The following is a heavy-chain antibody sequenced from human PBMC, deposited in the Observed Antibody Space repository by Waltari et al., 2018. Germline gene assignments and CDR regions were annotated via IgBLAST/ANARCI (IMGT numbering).Heavy chain of an antibody. CDR2: ISYDGSNK. CDR3: ASLPAGYSSGR. V-gene: IGHV3-30*03. D-gene: IGHD6-19*01. CDR1: GFTFSSYG. J-gene: IGHJ4*02. Sequence: QVQLVESGGGVVQPGRSLRLSCAASGFTFSSYGMHWVRQAPGKGLEWVAVISYDGSNKYYADSVKGRFTISRDNSKNTLYLQMNSLRAEDTAVYYCASLPAGYSSGRWGQGTLVTVSS.